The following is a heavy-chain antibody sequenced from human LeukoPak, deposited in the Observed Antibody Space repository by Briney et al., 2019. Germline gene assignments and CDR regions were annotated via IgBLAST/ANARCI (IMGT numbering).Heavy chain of an antibody. Sequence: ASVRVSCKASGYSFTNYYITWVRQAPGQGLECMGWISGYNGNTNYAQTLQGRVTMTTDTSTSTAYMELRSLRSDDTAVYYCARALQVAVAGGDFDYWGQGTLVTVSS. V-gene: IGHV1-18*01. D-gene: IGHD6-19*01. CDR1: GYSFTNYY. CDR2: ISGYNGNT. CDR3: ARALQVAVAGGDFDY. J-gene: IGHJ4*02.